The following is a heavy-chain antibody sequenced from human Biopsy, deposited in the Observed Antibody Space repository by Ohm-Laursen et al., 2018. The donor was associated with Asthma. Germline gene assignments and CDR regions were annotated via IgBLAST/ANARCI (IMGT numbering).Heavy chain of an antibody. CDR3: ARGPEYVRSSGALDY. J-gene: IGHJ4*02. Sequence: ASVKVSCKASGGTFSSNSINWVRQAPGQGLEWMGRIIPIFGPTNYAQKFQGRVTISADDSTSTAYMELSSLSSEDTALYYCARGPEYVRSSGALDYWGQGALVTVSS. D-gene: IGHD2-2*01. V-gene: IGHV1-69*13. CDR1: GGTFSSNS. CDR2: IIPIFGPT.